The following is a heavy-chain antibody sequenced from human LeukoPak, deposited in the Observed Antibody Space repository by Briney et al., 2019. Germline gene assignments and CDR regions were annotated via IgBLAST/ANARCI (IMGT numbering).Heavy chain of an antibody. CDR3: ARHLDGYGDYFDF. D-gene: IGHD5-24*01. Sequence: KPSETLSLTCTVSGGSISSYYWSWIRQPAGKGLEWIGRIYTGGSTNYNPSLKSRVTISVDKSKNQFSLKLSSVAAPDTAIYYCARHLDGYGDYFDFWGQGILVTVSS. CDR2: IYTGGST. V-gene: IGHV4-4*07. J-gene: IGHJ4*02. CDR1: GGSISSYY.